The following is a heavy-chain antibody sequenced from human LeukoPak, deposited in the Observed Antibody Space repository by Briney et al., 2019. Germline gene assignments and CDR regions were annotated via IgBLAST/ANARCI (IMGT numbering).Heavy chain of an antibody. J-gene: IGHJ4*02. V-gene: IGHV4-39*07. Sequence: SETLFLTCTVSGGSISSSSYYWGWIRQPPGKGLEWIGSIYYSGSTYYNPSLKSRVTISVDTSKNQFSLKLSSVTAADTAVYYCASWGRFEVGWGQGTLVTVSS. D-gene: IGHD3-16*01. CDR2: IYYSGST. CDR1: GGSISSSSYY. CDR3: ASWGRFEVG.